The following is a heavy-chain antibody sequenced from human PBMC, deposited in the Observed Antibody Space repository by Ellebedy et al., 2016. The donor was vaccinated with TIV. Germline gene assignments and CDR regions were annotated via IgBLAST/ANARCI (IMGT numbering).Heavy chain of an antibody. CDR2: MTDGGAT. CDR1: GFTFSNAW. CDR3: TTGGISGSRWWYNGLDV. J-gene: IGHJ6*02. Sequence: GESLKISCAASGFTFSNAWMNWVRQAPGKGLEWVGRMTDGGATDYAAPVQGRFTISRVDSETTVYLQMNSLKSEDTAMYYCTTGGISGSRWWYNGLDVWGQGTTVTVSS. V-gene: IGHV3-15*01. D-gene: IGHD1-20*01.